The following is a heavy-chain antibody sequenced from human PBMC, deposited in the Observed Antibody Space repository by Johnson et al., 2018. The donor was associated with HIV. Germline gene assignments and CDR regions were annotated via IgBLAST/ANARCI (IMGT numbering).Heavy chain of an antibody. V-gene: IGHV3-20*04. D-gene: IGHD3-16*01. CDR2: ITWNGGTT. J-gene: IGHJ3*02. CDR3: AGGEDAFDI. Sequence: VQLVESGGGLVQPGGSLRLSCAASGFTFDDYGMTWVRQAPGKGLEWVCGITWNGGTTGYADSVKGRFTMSRDNANHSLYLQMNSLRAGDTAVYYCAGGEDAFDIWGQGTMVTVSS. CDR1: GFTFDDYG.